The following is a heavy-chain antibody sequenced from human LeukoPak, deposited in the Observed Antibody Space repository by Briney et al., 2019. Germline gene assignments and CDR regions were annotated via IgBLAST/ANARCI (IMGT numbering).Heavy chain of an antibody. CDR2: INPNSGGT. CDR1: GYTFTGYY. Sequence: ASVKVSCKPSGYTFTGYYIHWVRQAPGQGLEWMGWINPNSGGTNYAQKFRGRVTMTRDTSISTAYMGLSRLTSDDTAVYYCAKEGDGYHPWGQGTLVTVSS. D-gene: IGHD5-24*01. J-gene: IGHJ5*02. V-gene: IGHV1-2*02. CDR3: AKEGDGYHP.